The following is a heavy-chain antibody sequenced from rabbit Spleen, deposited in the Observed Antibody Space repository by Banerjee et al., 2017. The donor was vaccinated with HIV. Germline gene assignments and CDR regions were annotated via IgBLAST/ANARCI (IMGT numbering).Heavy chain of an antibody. CDR2: IYAARGTT. D-gene: IGHD4-1*01. J-gene: IGHJ3*01. CDR1: GFDFSTYY. Sequence: QLKESGGGLVQPGGSLKLSCKGSGFDFSTYYMSWVRQAPGKGLEWIGIIYAARGTTDYASWVNGRFTISSDNAQSTVDLKMTSLTAADTATYFCARAIVPWLGLTRLDLWGQGTLVTVS. CDR3: ARAIVPWLGLTRLDL. V-gene: IGHV1S7*01.